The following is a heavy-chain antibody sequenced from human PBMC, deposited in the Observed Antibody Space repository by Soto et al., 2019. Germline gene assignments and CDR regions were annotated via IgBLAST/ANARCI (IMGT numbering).Heavy chain of an antibody. CDR2: ISSSSSTI. Sequence: QPEGTLRLSCAASGFTFSSYRMKWVRQDQGKGMEGGSYISSSSSTIYYAESVKGRFTISRDNAKNSLYLKMNSLRDEDTAVYYCARWGSGSYRHPFDYWGQGTRGTVSS. D-gene: IGHD3-10*01. CDR3: ARWGSGSYRHPFDY. J-gene: IGHJ4*02. V-gene: IGHV3-48*02. CDR1: GFTFSSYR.